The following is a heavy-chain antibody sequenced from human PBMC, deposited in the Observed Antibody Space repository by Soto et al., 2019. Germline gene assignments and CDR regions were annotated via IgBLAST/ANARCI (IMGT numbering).Heavy chain of an antibody. CDR1: GGSFSGYY. CDR3: ARDFYGSGSYQKSPFDP. CDR2: INHSGST. J-gene: IGHJ5*02. D-gene: IGHD3-10*01. Sequence: PSETLSLTCAIYGGSFSGYYWNWVRQPPGKGLEWIGRINHSGSTNYNPSLKSRVTISVDTSKNQFSLELSSVTAADTAVYYCARDFYGSGSYQKSPFDPWGQGTLVTSPQ. V-gene: IGHV4-34*01.